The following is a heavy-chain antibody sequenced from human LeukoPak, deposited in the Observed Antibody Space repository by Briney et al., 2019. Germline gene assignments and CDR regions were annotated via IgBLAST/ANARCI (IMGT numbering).Heavy chain of an antibody. Sequence: ASVKVSCKASGYTFTSYGISWVRQAPGQGLEWMGWISAYNGNTNYAQKLQGRVTMTTDTSTSTAYMELRSLRSDDTAVYYCARTVLVGAMGYYYYYGMDVWGQGTTVTVSS. CDR1: GYTFTSYG. J-gene: IGHJ6*02. D-gene: IGHD1-26*01. CDR3: ARTVLVGAMGYYYYYGMDV. V-gene: IGHV1-18*01. CDR2: ISAYNGNT.